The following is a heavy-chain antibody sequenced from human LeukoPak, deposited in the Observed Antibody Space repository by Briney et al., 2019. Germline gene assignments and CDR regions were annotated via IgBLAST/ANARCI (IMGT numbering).Heavy chain of an antibody. Sequence: WASVTVSCTASGYTFTSYGFSWVRQAPGQGLEWMGWISAYNGNTNYSQKLQGRVTTTTDTSTSTAYMELRSLRSDDTAVYYCARETPAGYIDYWGQGTLVTVSS. CDR3: ARETPAGYIDY. CDR1: GYTFTSYG. J-gene: IGHJ4*02. CDR2: ISAYNGNT. D-gene: IGHD6-25*01. V-gene: IGHV1-18*01.